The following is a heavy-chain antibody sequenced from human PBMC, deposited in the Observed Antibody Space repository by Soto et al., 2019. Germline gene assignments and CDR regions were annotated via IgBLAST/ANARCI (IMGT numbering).Heavy chain of an antibody. J-gene: IGHJ6*02. CDR2: ISAYNGNT. V-gene: IGHV1-18*04. D-gene: IGHD6-13*01. Sequence: ASVKVSCKASGYTLTSYGISWVRQATGQRLEWMGWISAYNGNTNYAQKLQGRVTMTTDTSTSTAYMELRSLRSDDTAVYYCAREDSSSWSTYYYYYYGMDVWGQGTKVTVSS. CDR3: AREDSSSWSTYYYYYYGMDV. CDR1: GYTLTSYG.